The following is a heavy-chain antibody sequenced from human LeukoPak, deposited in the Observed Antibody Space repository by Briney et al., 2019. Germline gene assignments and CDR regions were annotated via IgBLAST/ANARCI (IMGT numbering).Heavy chain of an antibody. CDR3: AKQPDYYYYYGMDV. Sequence: GGSLRLSCAASGFTFSSYAMSWVRQAPGKGLEWVSAISGSGGSTYYADSVKGRFTISRDNSKNTLYLQMNSLRAEDTAVYYCAKQPDYYYYYGMDVWGQGTTVTVSS. CDR2: ISGSGGST. CDR1: GFTFSSYA. J-gene: IGHJ6*02. V-gene: IGHV3-23*01.